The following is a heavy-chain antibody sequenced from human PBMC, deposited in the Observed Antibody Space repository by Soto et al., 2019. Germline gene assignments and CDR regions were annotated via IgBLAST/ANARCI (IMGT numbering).Heavy chain of an antibody. D-gene: IGHD6-13*01. Sequence: PVGSLRLSCAASGFMFSNYAMTWVRQAPGKGLEWVSVISSLGGSTFYADSVKGRFTISRDNSKNTLYLQMNSLRTEDTAVYYCAKEEGSTWYPTDHWGQGTLVTVSS. V-gene: IGHV3-23*01. CDR2: ISSLGGST. J-gene: IGHJ4*02. CDR3: AKEEGSTWYPTDH. CDR1: GFMFSNYA.